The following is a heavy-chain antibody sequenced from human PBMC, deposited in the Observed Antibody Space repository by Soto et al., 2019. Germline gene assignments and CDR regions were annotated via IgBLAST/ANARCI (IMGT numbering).Heavy chain of an antibody. V-gene: IGHV3-23*01. CDR1: GFTFSSYA. Sequence: EVQLLESGGGLVQPGGSLRLSCAASGFTFSSYAMSWVCQAPGKGLEWVSAISGSGGSTYYADSVKGRFTISRDNSKNTLYLQMNSLRAEDTAVYYCARPRTTVTTLDYFDYWGQGTLVTVSS. J-gene: IGHJ4*02. D-gene: IGHD4-17*01. CDR2: ISGSGGST. CDR3: ARPRTTVTTLDYFDY.